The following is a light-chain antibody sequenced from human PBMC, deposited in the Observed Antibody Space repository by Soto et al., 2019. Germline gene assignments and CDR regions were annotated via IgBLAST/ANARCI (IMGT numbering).Light chain of an antibody. CDR1: QSISSW. CDR2: DAS. CDR3: QQYNSYPLT. J-gene: IGKJ4*01. V-gene: IGKV1-5*01. Sequence: DIQMTQSPSTLSASVGDRVTITCRASQSISSWLAWYQQEPGKAPKLLIYDASSLESGVPSRFSGSGSGTEFTLTISSLQPDDFATYYCQQYNSYPLTFGGGTKV.